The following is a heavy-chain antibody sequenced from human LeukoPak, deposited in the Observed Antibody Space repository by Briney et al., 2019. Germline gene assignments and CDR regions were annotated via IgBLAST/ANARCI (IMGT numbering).Heavy chain of an antibody. D-gene: IGHD6-13*01. CDR1: GYTFIGYY. J-gene: IGHJ4*02. Sequence: ASVKVSCKASGYTFIGYYMHWVRQAPGQGLEWMGWINPNSGGTIYAQKFQGRVTMTRDTSISTAYMELSRLRSDDTAVYYCARGSSSEDSFDYWGQGTLVTVSS. CDR2: INPNSGGT. CDR3: ARGSSSEDSFDY. V-gene: IGHV1-2*02.